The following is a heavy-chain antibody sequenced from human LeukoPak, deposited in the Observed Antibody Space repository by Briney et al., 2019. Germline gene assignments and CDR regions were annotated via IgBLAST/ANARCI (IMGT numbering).Heavy chain of an antibody. D-gene: IGHD6-13*01. CDR3: ARPPQEQPKGYAFDI. Sequence: TSETLSLTCTVSGGSISSSSYYWGWIRQPPGKGLEWIGSIYYSGSTYYNPSLKSRVTISVDTSKNQFSLKLSSVTAADTAVYYCARPPQEQPKGYAFDIWGQGTMVTVS. J-gene: IGHJ3*02. V-gene: IGHV4-39*01. CDR2: IYYSGST. CDR1: GGSISSSSYY.